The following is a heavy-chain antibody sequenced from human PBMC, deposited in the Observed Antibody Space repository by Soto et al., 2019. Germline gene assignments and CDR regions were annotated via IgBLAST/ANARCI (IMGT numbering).Heavy chain of an antibody. D-gene: IGHD2-2*03. CDR1: GGSFNPYY. V-gene: IGHV4-34*01. CDR2: INYNGIT. J-gene: IGHJ4*02. CDR3: ARGKGGYSYGPFFEF. Sequence: SSETLSLTCTVYGGSFNPYYWNWVRQTPGRGLEWIGEINYNGITSYSPSLKSRVTISIDTSKNQFSLRLSSVTAADTALYYCARGKGGYSYGPFFEFWGQGALVTVSS.